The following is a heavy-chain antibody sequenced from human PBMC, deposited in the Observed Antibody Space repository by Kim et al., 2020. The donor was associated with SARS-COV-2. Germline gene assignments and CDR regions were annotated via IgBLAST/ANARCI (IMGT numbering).Heavy chain of an antibody. J-gene: IGHJ4*02. Sequence: GGSLRLSCAASGFTVSSNYMSWVRQAPGKGLEWVSLIYSGGSTYYADSVKGRFTISRDNSKNTLYLQMNTLRAEDTAVYFCARDPGASGTEWGQGTLVTVSS. V-gene: IGHV3-66*01. D-gene: IGHD6-13*01. CDR2: IYSGGST. CDR3: ARDPGASGTE. CDR1: GFTVSSNY.